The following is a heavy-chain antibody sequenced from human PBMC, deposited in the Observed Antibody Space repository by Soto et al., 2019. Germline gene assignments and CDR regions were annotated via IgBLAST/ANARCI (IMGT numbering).Heavy chain of an antibody. V-gene: IGHV1-69*02. CDR2: IIPILGIA. D-gene: IGHD6-19*01. Sequence: QVQLVQSGAEVKKPGSSVKVSCKASGGTFSSYTISWVRQAPGQGLEWMGRIIPILGIANYAQKFQGGGTITADKSASTAYMELSSLGPEDTAVYYCARGYSSGWYGFDYWGQGTLVTVSS. CDR3: ARGYSSGWYGFDY. J-gene: IGHJ4*02. CDR1: GGTFSSYT.